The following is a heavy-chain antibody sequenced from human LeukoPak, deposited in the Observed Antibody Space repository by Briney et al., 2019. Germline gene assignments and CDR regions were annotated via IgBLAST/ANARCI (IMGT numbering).Heavy chain of an antibody. CDR3: AKDGLIRGGITMGTD. V-gene: IGHV3-23*01. Sequence: GGSLRLSCAASGFTFSSYAMSWVRQAPGKGLEWVSAISGSGGSTYYADSVKGRFTISRDNSKNTLYLQMNSLRAEDTAVYYCAKDGLIRGGITMGTDWGQGTLVTVSS. CDR1: GFTFSSYA. D-gene: IGHD3-10*01. J-gene: IGHJ4*02. CDR2: ISGSGGST.